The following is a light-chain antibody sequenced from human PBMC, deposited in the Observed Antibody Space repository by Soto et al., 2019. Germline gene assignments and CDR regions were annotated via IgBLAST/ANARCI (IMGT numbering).Light chain of an antibody. CDR3: QQYYSYPIT. V-gene: IGKV1-8*01. Sequence: IQMTQSPSTLSASVVDRVTITCRASQGISSYLAWYQQKPGKAPKLLIYAASTLQSGVPSRFSGSGSGTDFTLTISCLQSEDFATYYCQQYYSYPITFGQGTRLEIK. J-gene: IGKJ5*01. CDR1: QGISSY. CDR2: AAS.